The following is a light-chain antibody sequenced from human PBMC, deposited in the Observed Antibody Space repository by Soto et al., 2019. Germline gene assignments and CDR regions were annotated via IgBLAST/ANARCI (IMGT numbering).Light chain of an antibody. CDR3: QHYGSALFT. J-gene: IGKJ3*01. Sequence: EIVLTQSPGTLSLSPGERATLSCRASQSFSSSYLAWYQQKPGQAPSLLIYGASSRATGIPDRCSGSGSVTDFTLTISSLEPEDLAVYYCQHYGSALFTFGPGTKVYVK. CDR1: QSFSSSY. V-gene: IGKV3-20*01. CDR2: GAS.